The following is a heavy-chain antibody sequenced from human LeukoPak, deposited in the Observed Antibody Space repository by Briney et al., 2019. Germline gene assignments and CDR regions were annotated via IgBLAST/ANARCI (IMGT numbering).Heavy chain of an antibody. Sequence: PSETLSLTCTVSRGSISSAGYYWSWIRQPAGKGLEWIGRVYTSGRTNYIPSLKSRVTISLDTSNKQFSLKLSSVTAADTAVYYWARGSNWNSYDYWGQGTLVTVSS. V-gene: IGHV4-61*02. CDR2: VYTSGRT. CDR3: ARGSNWNSYDY. D-gene: IGHD1-1*01. J-gene: IGHJ4*02. CDR1: RGSISSAGYY.